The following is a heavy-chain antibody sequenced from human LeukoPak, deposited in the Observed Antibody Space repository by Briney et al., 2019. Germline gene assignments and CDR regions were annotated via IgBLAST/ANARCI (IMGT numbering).Heavy chain of an antibody. Sequence: GGSLRLSCAASGFIFNNYGMSWVRQAPGKGLEWVAVISFDGGNKDYADSAKGRFTISRDNSKNTLDLQMNSLRAEDTAVYYCARGEGPLLIGNYFDYWGQGTMVTVS. CDR1: GFIFNNYG. V-gene: IGHV3-30*04. CDR3: ARGEGPLLIGNYFDY. D-gene: IGHD3-16*01. J-gene: IGHJ4*02. CDR2: ISFDGGNK.